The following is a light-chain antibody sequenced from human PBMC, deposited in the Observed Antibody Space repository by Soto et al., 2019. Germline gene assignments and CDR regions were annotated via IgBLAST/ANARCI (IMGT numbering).Light chain of an antibody. Sequence: AIRMTQSPSSFSASTGDRVTITCRASQGISSYLAWYQQKPGKAPKLLIYAASTLQSGVPSRFSGSGSGTDFTLTISGLQSEDFATYYGQQYYSYPPTFGQGPSWRSN. V-gene: IGKV1-8*01. CDR2: AAS. J-gene: IGKJ2*01. CDR1: QGISSY. CDR3: QQYYSYPPT.